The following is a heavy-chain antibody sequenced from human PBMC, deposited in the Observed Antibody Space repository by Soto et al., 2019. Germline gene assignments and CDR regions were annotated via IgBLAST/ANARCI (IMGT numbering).Heavy chain of an antibody. CDR2: FSGSTTTT. CDR3: ARDCSSARCYN. V-gene: IGHV3-23*01. Sequence: GSLRLSCAASGFTFSTYAMSWVRQAPGKGLEWVSAFSGSTTTTYYADSVKGRFTISGDNSKNMLYLQMNSLRAEDTAVYYCARDCSSARCYNWGQGTLVAVSS. D-gene: IGHD2-2*02. CDR1: GFTFSTYA. J-gene: IGHJ4*02.